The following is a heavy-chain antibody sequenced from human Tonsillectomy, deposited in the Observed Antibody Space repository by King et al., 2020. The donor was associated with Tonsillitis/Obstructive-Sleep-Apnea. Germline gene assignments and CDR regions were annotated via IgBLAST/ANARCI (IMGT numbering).Heavy chain of an antibody. D-gene: IGHD2-15*01. V-gene: IGHV3-33*01. J-gene: IGHJ4*02. CDR3: ARDLEYWSGRCPFS. CDR1: GFSFSDYG. CDR2: IWYDGSKI. Sequence: VQLVESGGGVVQPGKSLRLSCAASGFSFSDYGMHWVRQAPGKGLEWVAVIWYDGSKIYYGDPVKGRFTISRDNSKNTLYLQMNSLRAEDTAVYYCARDLEYWSGRCPFSWGQGTLVTVSS.